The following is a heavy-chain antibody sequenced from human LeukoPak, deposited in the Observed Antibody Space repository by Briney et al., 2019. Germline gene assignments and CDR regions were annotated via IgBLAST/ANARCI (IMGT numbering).Heavy chain of an antibody. CDR3: ARDSTVTTRGDY. D-gene: IGHD4-17*01. CDR2: IYYSGST. J-gene: IGHJ4*02. Sequence: PSETLSLTCTVSGGSISSSSYYWGWIRQPPGKGLEWIGSIYYSGSTYYNPSLKSRVTISLDTSKNQFSLKLSSVTAADTALYYCARDSTVTTRGDYWGQGTLVTVSS. CDR1: GGSISSSSYY. V-gene: IGHV4-39*07.